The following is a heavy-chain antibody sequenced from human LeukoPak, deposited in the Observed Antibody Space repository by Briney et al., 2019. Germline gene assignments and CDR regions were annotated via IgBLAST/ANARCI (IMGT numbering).Heavy chain of an antibody. CDR3: AREGITIFGVVIRFFDY. CDR2: IHSSGRT. D-gene: IGHD3-3*01. V-gene: IGHV4-4*07. CDR1: GGAIDSYY. Sequence: SETLSLTCTVSGGAIDSYYWSWMRQPAGKGLEWIGRIHSSGRTNCNPSFKSRVSMSVDTSENQVSLNLTSVTAADTAVYFCAREGITIFGVVIRFFDYWGQGTLVTVSP. J-gene: IGHJ4*02.